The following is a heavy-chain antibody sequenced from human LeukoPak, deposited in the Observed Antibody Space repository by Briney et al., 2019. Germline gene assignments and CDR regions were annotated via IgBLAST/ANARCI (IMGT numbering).Heavy chain of an antibody. Sequence: SETLSLTCTVSGGSISSYYWSWIRQPPGKGLEWIGYIYYSGSTSYNPSLKSRVTISVDTSKNQFSLKLSSVTAADTAVYYCARASSSGHYYYYYYMDVWGKGTTVTISS. J-gene: IGHJ6*03. CDR2: IYYSGST. V-gene: IGHV4-59*01. CDR1: GGSISSYY. CDR3: ARASSSGHYYYYYYMDV. D-gene: IGHD3-22*01.